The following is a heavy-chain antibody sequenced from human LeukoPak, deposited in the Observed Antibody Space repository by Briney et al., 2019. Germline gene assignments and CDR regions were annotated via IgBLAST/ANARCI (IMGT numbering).Heavy chain of an antibody. J-gene: IGHJ6*04. Sequence: SETLSLTCAVYGGSFSGYYWSWIRQPPGKGLEWIGEINHSGSTNYNPSLKSRVTISVDTSKNQFSLKLSSVTAADTAVYYCARVRLRRKSYGMDVWGKGTTVTVSS. CDR2: INHSGST. CDR1: GGSFSGYY. CDR3: ARVRLRRKSYGMDV. V-gene: IGHV4-34*01. D-gene: IGHD4-17*01.